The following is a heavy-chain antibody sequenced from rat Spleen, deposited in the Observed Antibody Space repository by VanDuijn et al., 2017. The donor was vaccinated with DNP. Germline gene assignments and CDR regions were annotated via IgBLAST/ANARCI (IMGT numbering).Heavy chain of an antibody. CDR1: GFTFSNYG. J-gene: IGHJ2*01. CDR2: ISTVGDNS. Sequence: EVQLVESGGGLVQPGRSLKLSCAASGFTFSNYGMAWVRQAPTKGLEWVASISTVGDNSVYRDSVKGRFTISRDNAKNTQYLEMNSLRSDDTAAYYCARHGDYGGYYFDYWGQGVMVTVSS. V-gene: IGHV5S13*01. D-gene: IGHD1-11*01. CDR3: ARHGDYGGYYFDY.